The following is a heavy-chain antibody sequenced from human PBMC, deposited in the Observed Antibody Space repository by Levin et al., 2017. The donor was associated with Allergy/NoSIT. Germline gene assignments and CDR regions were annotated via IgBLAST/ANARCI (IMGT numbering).Heavy chain of an antibody. Sequence: KPGGSLRLSCKASGYSFPNYHMHWVRQAPGQGLEWMGVINPSGGSTSYAQKFQGRVTMTRDTSTSTVYMELSSLRSEDTAMYYCVRGEYTFVKRFDYWGQGTLVTVSS. V-gene: IGHV1-46*01. D-gene: IGHD3-16*01. CDR2: INPSGGST. J-gene: IGHJ4*02. CDR1: GYSFPNYH. CDR3: VRGEYTFVKRFDY.